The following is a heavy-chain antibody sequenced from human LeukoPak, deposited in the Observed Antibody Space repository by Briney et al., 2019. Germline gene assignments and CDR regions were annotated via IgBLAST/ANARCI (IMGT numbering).Heavy chain of an antibody. CDR2: IYHSGST. D-gene: IGHD3-22*01. J-gene: IGHJ4*02. Sequence: SETLSLTCTVSGYSISSGYYWGWIRQPPGKGLEWIGSIYHSGSTYYNPSLKSRVTISVDTSKNQFSLKLSSVTAADTAVYYCARDWTYYYDSSGYYLDYRGQGTLVTVSS. V-gene: IGHV4-38-2*02. CDR1: GYSISSGYY. CDR3: ARDWTYYYDSSGYYLDY.